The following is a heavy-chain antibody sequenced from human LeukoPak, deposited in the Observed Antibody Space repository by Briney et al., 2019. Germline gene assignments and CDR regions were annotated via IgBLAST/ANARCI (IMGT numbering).Heavy chain of an antibody. Sequence: GGSLRLSCAASGFTFSNYGMHWVRQAPGKGLEWVAFTRYDGNYKYYADSVKGRFTISRDNSKNTLYLQMNSLRAEDTAVYYCARRSGIAVAGAFDYWGQGTLVTVSS. CDR2: TRYDGNYK. CDR1: GFTFSNYG. D-gene: IGHD6-19*01. CDR3: ARRSGIAVAGAFDY. J-gene: IGHJ4*02. V-gene: IGHV3-30*02.